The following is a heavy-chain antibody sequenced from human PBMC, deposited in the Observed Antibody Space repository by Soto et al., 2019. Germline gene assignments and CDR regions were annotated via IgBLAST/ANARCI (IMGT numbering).Heavy chain of an antibody. Sequence: GSLRLSCAASGFTFSTYAMSWVRQAPGKGLEWVSAISAGGGNTYYADSVKGRFTISRDNSKNTLYLQMNSLRAEDTALYYCAKLQVSTWYYYSWGRGTLVTVSS. CDR3: AKLQVSTWYYYS. CDR1: GFTFSTYA. D-gene: IGHD6-13*01. J-gene: IGHJ4*02. CDR2: ISAGGGNT. V-gene: IGHV3-23*01.